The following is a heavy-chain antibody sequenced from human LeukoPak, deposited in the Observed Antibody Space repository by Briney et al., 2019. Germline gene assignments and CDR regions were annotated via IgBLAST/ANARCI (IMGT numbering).Heavy chain of an antibody. CDR1: GYSFTSYW. V-gene: IGHV5-10-1*01. D-gene: IGHD6-6*01. J-gene: IGHJ4*02. CDR2: IDPSDSYT. Sequence: GESLRISCKGSGYSFTSYWISWVRQMPGKGLEWMGRIDPSDSYTNYSPSFQGHVTISADKSISTAHLQWSSLKASDTAMYYCARHYSSSSPFDYWGQGTLVTVSS. CDR3: ARHYSSSSPFDY.